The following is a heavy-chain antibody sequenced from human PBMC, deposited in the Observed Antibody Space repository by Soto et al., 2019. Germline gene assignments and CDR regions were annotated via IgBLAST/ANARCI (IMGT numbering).Heavy chain of an antibody. Sequence: ASVKVSCKASGYTFTSYDINWVRQATGQGLEWMGWMNPNSGNTGYAQKFQGRVTMTRNTSISTAYMELSSLRSEDTAVYYCARDYVLRYFDWLLPSKFYYYYCGMDVWGQGTKVTVS. J-gene: IGHJ6*02. CDR1: GYTFTSYD. CDR2: MNPNSGNT. D-gene: IGHD3-9*01. CDR3: ARDYVLRYFDWLLPSKFYYYYCGMDV. V-gene: IGHV1-8*01.